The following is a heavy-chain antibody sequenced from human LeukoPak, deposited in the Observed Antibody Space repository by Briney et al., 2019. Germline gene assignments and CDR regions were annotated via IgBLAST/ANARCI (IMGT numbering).Heavy chain of an antibody. CDR3: ARDRDVWSGSGGWFDP. CDR1: GLIFSIYS. CDR2: ISSRSSHI. D-gene: IGHD3-3*01. J-gene: IGHJ5*02. V-gene: IGHV3-21*01. Sequence: PGGSLTLFCAPSGLIFSIYSMTWVRHAPGRGLECLSSISSRSSHIYYADSVKGRFTISRDNDKISMYLQMNSLRAEDTAVYYCARDRDVWSGSGGWFDPWGQGTLVTVSS.